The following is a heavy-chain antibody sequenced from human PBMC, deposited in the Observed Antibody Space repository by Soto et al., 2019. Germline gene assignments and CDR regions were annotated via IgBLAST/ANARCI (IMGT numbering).Heavy chain of an antibody. J-gene: IGHJ4*02. D-gene: IGHD2-15*01. CDR3: VRLPGGVATPGDDY. CDR2: MNPDSGDT. V-gene: IGHV1-8*01. CDR1: GYPFSAFD. Sequence: QVQLVQSGAEVKKPGASVKVSCEASGYPFSAFDINWVRQAGGQGLEWMGWMNPDSGDTAVAQPFQDTITMTTSTSISTADMEPSRLTSDDTAVYFCVRLPGGVATPGDDYWGQGTLVTVSS.